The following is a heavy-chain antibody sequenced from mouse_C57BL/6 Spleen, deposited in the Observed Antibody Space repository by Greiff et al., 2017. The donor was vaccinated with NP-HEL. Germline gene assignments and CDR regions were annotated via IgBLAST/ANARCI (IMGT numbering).Heavy chain of an antibody. V-gene: IGHV1-64*01. CDR2: IHPNSGST. J-gene: IGHJ4*01. D-gene: IGHD1-1*01. CDR3: ARGLGATDAMDY. CDR1: GYTFTSYW. Sequence: QVQLQQSGAELVKPGASVKLSCKASGYTFTSYWMHWVKQRPGQGLEWIGMIHPNSGSTNYNEKFKSKATLTVDKSSSTAYMQLSSLTSEDSAVYYCARGLGATDAMDYWGQGTSVTVSS.